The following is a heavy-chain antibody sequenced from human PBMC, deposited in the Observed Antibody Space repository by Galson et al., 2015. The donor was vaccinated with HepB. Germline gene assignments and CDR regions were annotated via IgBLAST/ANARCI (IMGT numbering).Heavy chain of an antibody. D-gene: IGHD3-9*01. CDR1: GFTFSSYS. V-gene: IGHV3-21*01. CDR2: ISSSSSYI. Sequence: SLRLSCAASGFTFSSYSMNWVRQAPGKGLEWVSSISSSSSYIYYADSVKGRFTISRDNAKNSLYLQMNSLRAEDTAVYYCASALGEYYDILTGYYWGYYFDYWGQGTLVTVSS. CDR3: ASALGEYYDILTGYYWGYYFDY. J-gene: IGHJ4*02.